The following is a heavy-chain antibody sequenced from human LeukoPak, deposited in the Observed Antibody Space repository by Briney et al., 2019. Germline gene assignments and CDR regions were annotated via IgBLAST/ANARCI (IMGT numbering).Heavy chain of an antibody. J-gene: IGHJ6*03. CDR2: ISCNNGDT. CDR1: GYTFTSNG. CDR3: ARRYYYGSGSYQGNYYYYYYMDV. D-gene: IGHD3-10*01. V-gene: IGHV1-18*01. Sequence: ASVKVSCKASGYTFTSNGITWVRQAPGQGLEWVGWISCNNGDTRYAQKFQGRVTVTTDTSTSTAYMELSRLRSDDTAVYYCARRYYYGSGSYQGNYYYYYYMDVWGKGTTVTVSS.